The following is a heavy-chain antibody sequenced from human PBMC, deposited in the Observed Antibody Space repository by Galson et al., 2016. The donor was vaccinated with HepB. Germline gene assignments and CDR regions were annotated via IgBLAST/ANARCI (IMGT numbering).Heavy chain of an antibody. CDR2: IYPGDSDT. J-gene: IGHJ5*02. CDR3: VRLGTFGGLRGWFDP. Sequence: QSGAEVKKPGDFLRISCKASGYRFTAYWIAWVRQMPGKGLEWMGIIYPGDSDTRYSPSFEGHVTISADKSIDTAYLQWNSLKASDTAMYYCVRLGTFGGLRGWFDPWGQGAPVTVSS. V-gene: IGHV5-51*01. D-gene: IGHD3-16*01. CDR1: GYRFTAYW.